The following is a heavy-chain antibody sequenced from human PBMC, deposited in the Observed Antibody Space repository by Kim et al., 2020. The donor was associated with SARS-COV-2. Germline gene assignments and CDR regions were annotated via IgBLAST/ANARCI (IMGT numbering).Heavy chain of an antibody. V-gene: IGHV3-33*01. Sequence: GGSLRLSCAASGFIFRNYNMHWVRQAPGKGLEWVATIWYDGSHKWYADSVKGRFTISRDNSKNTLNLQMNSLRAEDTAIYNCAREENGGGHDLDVWGQGTTVTVSS. CDR1: GFIFRNYN. J-gene: IGHJ6*02. CDR3: AREENGGGHDLDV. D-gene: IGHD5-12*01. CDR2: IWYDGSHK.